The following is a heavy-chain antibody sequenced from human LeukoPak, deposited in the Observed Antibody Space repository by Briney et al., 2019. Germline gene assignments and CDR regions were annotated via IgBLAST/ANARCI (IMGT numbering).Heavy chain of an antibody. J-gene: IGHJ2*01. Sequence: PGGSLRLSRAASGFTVSSNYMSWVRQAPGKGLEWVSVIYSGGSTYYADSVKGRFTISRDNSKNTLYLQMNSLRAEDTAVYYCARVWGSGSYYSSRIYWYFDLWGRGTLVTVSS. CDR3: ARVWGSGSYYSSRIYWYFDL. D-gene: IGHD1-26*01. CDR2: IYSGGST. V-gene: IGHV3-53*01. CDR1: GFTVSSNY.